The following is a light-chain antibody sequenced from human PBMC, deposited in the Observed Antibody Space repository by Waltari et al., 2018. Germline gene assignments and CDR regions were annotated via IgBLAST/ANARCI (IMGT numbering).Light chain of an antibody. CDR1: QSVLYSSNNKNY. J-gene: IGKJ2*01. Sequence: DLVMTQSPDSLAVSLGARATINCKSSQSVLYSSNNKNYLAWYQQKPGQPPKLLIYWASTRESGVPDRFSGSGSETDFTLTISSLQAEDVAVYYCQQYYSSLPYTFGQGTKLEIK. V-gene: IGKV4-1*01. CDR3: QQYYSSLPYT. CDR2: WAS.